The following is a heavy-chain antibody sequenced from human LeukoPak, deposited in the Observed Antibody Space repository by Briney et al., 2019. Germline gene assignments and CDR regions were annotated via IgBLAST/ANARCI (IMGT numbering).Heavy chain of an antibody. Sequence: SVKVSCKASGGTFISYAISWVRQAPGQGLEWMGGIIPIFGTANYAQKFQGRVTITADESTSTAYKELSSLRSEDTAVYYCARDMGYDSSGYVLDYWGQGTLVTVSS. CDR1: GGTFISYA. D-gene: IGHD3-22*01. CDR3: ARDMGYDSSGYVLDY. V-gene: IGHV1-69*13. CDR2: IIPIFGTA. J-gene: IGHJ4*02.